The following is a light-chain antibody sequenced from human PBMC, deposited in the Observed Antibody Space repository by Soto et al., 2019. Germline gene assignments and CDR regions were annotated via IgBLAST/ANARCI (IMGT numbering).Light chain of an antibody. J-gene: IGKJ5*01. CDR3: QQYYNWPLT. CDR1: ENIKFN. CDR2: NAS. Sequence: EIVTTQSPATLSVSPGERATLSCRASENIKFNLAWYQQRPGQAPRLLFYNASTRATAFPARFSGSGSGTDYIVTISSLQSEDFAVYYCQQYYNWPLTFGQGTRLEI. V-gene: IGKV3-15*01.